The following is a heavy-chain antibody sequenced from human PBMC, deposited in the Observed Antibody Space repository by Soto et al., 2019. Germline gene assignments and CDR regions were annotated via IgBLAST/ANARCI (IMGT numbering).Heavy chain of an antibody. D-gene: IGHD1-1*01. CDR2: ISYDGSNK. CDR3: VRDRSNNWEMSMDV. CDR1: GFTFRLYG. V-gene: IGHV3-30*03. Sequence: QVQLVESGGGVVQPGRSLRLSCAASGFTFRLYGMHWVRQAPGKGLEWVAVISYDGSNKYYADSVKGRFTISRDNSKNTLSLQLKSLRVEDTAVYYCVRDRSNNWEMSMDVWVQGTTVNVSS. J-gene: IGHJ6*02.